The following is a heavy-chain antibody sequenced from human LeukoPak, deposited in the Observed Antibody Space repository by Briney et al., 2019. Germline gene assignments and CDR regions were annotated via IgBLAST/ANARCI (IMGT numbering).Heavy chain of an antibody. CDR1: GFTFSTYS. J-gene: IGHJ6*03. CDR2: ITSSISYI. CDR3: ARNLDYYYYMDV. Sequence: PGGSLRLSCAASGFTFSTYSINWVRQAPGKGLEWVSSITSSISYIYYADSVKGRFTISRDNAKNSLYLQMNSLRAEDTAVYYCARNLDYYYYMDVWGKGTTVTVSS. V-gene: IGHV3-21*01.